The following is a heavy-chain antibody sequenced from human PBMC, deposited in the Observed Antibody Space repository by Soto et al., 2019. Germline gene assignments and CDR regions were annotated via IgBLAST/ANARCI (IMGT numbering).Heavy chain of an antibody. CDR1: GFTFSSYW. Sequence: GGSLRLSCAASGFTFSSYWMHWVRQAPGKGLVWVSRINSDGSSTSYADSVKGRFTISRDNAKNSLYLQMNSLRAEDTAVYYCARDPPYGSGTSQNYGMDASGQGTTVTVSS. D-gene: IGHD3-10*01. CDR3: ARDPPYGSGTSQNYGMDA. V-gene: IGHV3-74*01. J-gene: IGHJ6*02. CDR2: INSDGSST.